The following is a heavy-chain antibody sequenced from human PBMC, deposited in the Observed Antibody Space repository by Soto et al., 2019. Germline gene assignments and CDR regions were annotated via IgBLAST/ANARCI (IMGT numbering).Heavy chain of an antibody. CDR2: INPNSGGT. J-gene: IGHJ2*01. Sequence: ASVKVSCKASGYTFTGYYMHWVRQAPGQGPEWMGWINPNSGGTNYAQKFQGRVTMTRDTSISTAYMELSRLRSDDTAVYYCASGLAAAGTWYFDLWGRGTLVTVSS. CDR1: GYTFTGYY. V-gene: IGHV1-2*02. D-gene: IGHD6-13*01. CDR3: ASGLAAAGTWYFDL.